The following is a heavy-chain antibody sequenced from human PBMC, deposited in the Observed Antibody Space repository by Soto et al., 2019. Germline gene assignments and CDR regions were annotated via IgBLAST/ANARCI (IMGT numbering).Heavy chain of an antibody. J-gene: IGHJ4*02. CDR2: INGRDGAI. CDR1: GFSFSVYS. V-gene: IGHV3-48*02. D-gene: IGHD3-3*02. CDR3: ARDHLWAFDY. Sequence: PWGSLRLSCAASGFSFSVYSMNWVRQAPGKGLEWVSYINGRDGAINYVDSVKGRFTISIDNAKNSLYLQMNSLRDEDTAVYFCARDHLWAFDYWGQGVLVTVSS.